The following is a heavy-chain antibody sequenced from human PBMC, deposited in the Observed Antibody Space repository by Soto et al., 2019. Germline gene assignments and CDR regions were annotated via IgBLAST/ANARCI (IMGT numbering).Heavy chain of an antibody. CDR3: AKDRDFWGGYYKHRGFDY. J-gene: IGHJ4*02. V-gene: IGHV3-23*01. D-gene: IGHD3-3*01. CDR1: GFTFSSYA. CDR2: ISGSGSTT. Sequence: EVQLLESGGGLVQPGGSLRLSCAASGFTFSSYAMSWVRQAPGKGLEWVSAISGSGSTTHYADSVKGRFTISRDSSNNTLYRQMNSLRVEDTAVYYCAKDRDFWGGYYKHRGFDYWGRGTMVTVSS.